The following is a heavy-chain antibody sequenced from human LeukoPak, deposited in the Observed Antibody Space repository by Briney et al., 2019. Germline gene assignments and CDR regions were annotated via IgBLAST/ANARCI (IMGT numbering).Heavy chain of an antibody. CDR3: ARDYMVRGVIW. J-gene: IGHJ4*02. V-gene: IGHV3-21*01. CDR1: GFTFSSYS. Sequence: GGSLRLSCAASGFTFSSYSMNWVRQAPGKGLEWVSSISSSSSSSYIYYADSVKGRFTISRDNAKNSLYLQMNGLRAEDTAVYYCARDYMVRGVIWWGQGTLVTVSS. CDR2: ISSSSSSSYI. D-gene: IGHD3-10*01.